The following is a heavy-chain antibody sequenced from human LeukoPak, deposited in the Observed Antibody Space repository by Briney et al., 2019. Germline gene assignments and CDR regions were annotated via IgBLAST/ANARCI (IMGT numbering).Heavy chain of an antibody. CDR1: GYTFTSYY. J-gene: IGHJ6*03. CDR3: ARGPGYCSGGSCYSDPYYYYMDV. D-gene: IGHD2-15*01. CDR2: INPNSGGT. Sequence: AASVKVSCKASGYTFTSYYMHWVRQAPGQGLEWMGWINPNSGGTNYAQKFQGRVTMTRDTSISTAYMELSRLRSDDTAVYYCARGPGYCSGGSCYSDPYYYYMDVWGKGTTVTISS. V-gene: IGHV1-2*02.